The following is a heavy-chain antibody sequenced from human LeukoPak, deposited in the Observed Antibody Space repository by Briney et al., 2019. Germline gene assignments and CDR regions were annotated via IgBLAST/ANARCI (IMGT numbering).Heavy chain of an antibody. CDR3: ARNSGSYLNRPRHDY. V-gene: IGHV4-39*01. CDR1: GGSISSSSYY. D-gene: IGHD1-26*01. J-gene: IGHJ4*02. CDR2: IYYSGST. Sequence: PSETLSLTCTVSGGSISSSSYYWGWIRQPPGKGLEWIGSIYYSGSTYYNPSLKSRVTISVDTSKNQFSLKLSSVTAADTAVYYCARNSGSYLNRPRHDYWGQGTLVTVSS.